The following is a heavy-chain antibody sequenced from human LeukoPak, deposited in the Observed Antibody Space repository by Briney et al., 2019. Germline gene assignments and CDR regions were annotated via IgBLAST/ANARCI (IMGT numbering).Heavy chain of an antibody. CDR2: ISGSGGST. V-gene: IGHV3-23*01. CDR1: GFTFSSYA. Sequence: GGSLRLSCAASGFTFSSYAMSRVRQAPGKGLEWVSAISGSGGSTYYADSVKGRFTISRDNSKNTLYLQMNSLRAEDTAVYYCAKDPYSSGWYSPYYFDYWGQGTLVTVSS. D-gene: IGHD6-19*01. J-gene: IGHJ4*02. CDR3: AKDPYSSGWYSPYYFDY.